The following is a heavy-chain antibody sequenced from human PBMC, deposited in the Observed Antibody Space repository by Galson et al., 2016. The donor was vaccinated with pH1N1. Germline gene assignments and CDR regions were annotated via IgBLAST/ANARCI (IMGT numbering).Heavy chain of an antibody. D-gene: IGHD3-10*01. Sequence: TLSPTCTVSGGSISSGIYYWSWIRQPAGKGLEWIGLVYSSGTTNSNPSLKRRVSISADTAKNQFSLKLSSVTAVDTAVYYCARGGEEILSFGEPHNWFDPWGQGTLVTVSS. CDR2: VYSSGTT. CDR1: GGSISSGIYY. V-gene: IGHV4-61*02. J-gene: IGHJ5*02. CDR3: ARGGEEILSFGEPHNWFDP.